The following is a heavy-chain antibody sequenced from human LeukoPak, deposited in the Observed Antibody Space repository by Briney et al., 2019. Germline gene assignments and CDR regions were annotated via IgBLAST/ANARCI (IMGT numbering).Heavy chain of an antibody. CDR3: STQAKAAHFDY. V-gene: IGHV3-33*01. Sequence: GGSLRLSCAASGFTFSSYGMHWVRQAPGKGLEWVAVIWYDGSNKYYEDSVKGRFTISRDNSKNTLYLQMNSLRAEDTAVYYCSTQAKAAHFDYWGQGTLVTVSS. CDR1: GFTFSSYG. D-gene: IGHD6-6*01. J-gene: IGHJ4*02. CDR2: IWYDGSNK.